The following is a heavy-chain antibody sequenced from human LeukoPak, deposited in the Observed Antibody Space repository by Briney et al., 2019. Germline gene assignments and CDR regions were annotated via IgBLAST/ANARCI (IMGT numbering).Heavy chain of an antibody. CDR3: AKDPNLYCGGDCYFDY. J-gene: IGHJ4*02. Sequence: GGSLRLSCAASGFTFSNYAMSWVRHAPGKGLEWVSGISGSGAGTYYADSVKGRFTISRDNSKNTLYLQMNSLRADDTAVYYCAKDPNLYCGGDCYFDYWGQGTLVTVSS. D-gene: IGHD2-21*02. CDR1: GFTFSNYA. V-gene: IGHV3-23*01. CDR2: ISGSGAGT.